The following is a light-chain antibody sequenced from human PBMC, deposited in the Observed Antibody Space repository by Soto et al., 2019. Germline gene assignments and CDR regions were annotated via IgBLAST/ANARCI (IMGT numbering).Light chain of an antibody. CDR2: DVS. CDR1: SSDVGGYNY. Sequence: QSALTQPRSVSGSPGQSVTISCTGTSSDVGGYNYVSWYQQHPGKAPKLMIYDVSVRPSGVPDRFSGSKSGNTASLIISGLQAEDEADYYCCSYAGSDTLVFGGGTKLTVL. CDR3: CSYAGSDTLV. V-gene: IGLV2-11*01. J-gene: IGLJ2*01.